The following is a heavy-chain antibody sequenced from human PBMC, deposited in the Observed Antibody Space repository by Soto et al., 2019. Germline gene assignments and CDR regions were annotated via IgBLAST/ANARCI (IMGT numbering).Heavy chain of an antibody. D-gene: IGHD4-17*01. V-gene: IGHV3-30*18. CDR1: GFTFDSHG. Sequence: QVQLVESGGGAVQPGRSLRLSCAASGFTFDSHGMHWVRQAPGKGLEWVAVISSDGNNKYYADSVKGRFTISRDNFNNILYLQMSGLRAEDTAVCYCAKDLLPKTVTTCGSWGQGTLVTVSS. CDR2: ISSDGNNK. J-gene: IGHJ5*02. CDR3: AKDLLPKTVTTCGS.